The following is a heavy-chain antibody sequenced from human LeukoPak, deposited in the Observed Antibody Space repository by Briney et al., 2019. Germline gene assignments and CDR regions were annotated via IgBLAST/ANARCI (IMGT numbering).Heavy chain of an antibody. V-gene: IGHV3-23*01. J-gene: IGHJ4*02. CDR3: AKDLDPPVDYYDSSGYLMGGVFDY. CDR2: ISCSGGST. CDR1: GFSFSSYA. D-gene: IGHD3-22*01. Sequence: PGGSLRLSCAASGFSFSSYAMSWVRHAPGHGLEWVSAISCSGGSTYYADSVKGRFTISEYNSKTTMELQMNSLRAEDTAVYYCAKDLDPPVDYYDSSGYLMGGVFDYWGQGTLVTVSS.